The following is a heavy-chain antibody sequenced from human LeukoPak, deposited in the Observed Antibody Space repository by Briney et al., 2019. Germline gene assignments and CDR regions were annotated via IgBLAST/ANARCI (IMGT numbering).Heavy chain of an antibody. CDR1: GFTFSSYW. Sequence: GGSLRLSCAASGFTFSSYWMSWVRQAPGKGLEWVANIKQDGSEKYYVDSVKGRFSISRDNAKNSLYLQMNSLRAEDTAVYYCARVLGIAAAGHFDYWGQGTLVTVSS. J-gene: IGHJ4*02. D-gene: IGHD6-13*01. V-gene: IGHV3-7*01. CDR2: IKQDGSEK. CDR3: ARVLGIAAAGHFDY.